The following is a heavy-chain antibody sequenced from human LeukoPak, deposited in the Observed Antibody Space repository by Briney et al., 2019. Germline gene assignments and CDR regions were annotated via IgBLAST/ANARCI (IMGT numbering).Heavy chain of an antibody. CDR2: VADDEKTI. Sequence: GGSLRLSCVASGFTFTGHSMHWVRQAPGKGLEWVAVVADDEKTIFYADSLKGRFTVSRDNSKNTLYLQMSSLGIEDTAVYYCAKVLQMVREVTPFDYWGQGTQVTVSS. CDR3: AKVLQMVREVTPFDY. J-gene: IGHJ4*02. CDR1: GFTFTGHS. V-gene: IGHV3-30*04. D-gene: IGHD3-10*01.